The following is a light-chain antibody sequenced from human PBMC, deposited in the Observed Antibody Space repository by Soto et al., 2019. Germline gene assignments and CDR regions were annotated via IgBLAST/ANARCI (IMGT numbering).Light chain of an antibody. V-gene: IGLV2-14*03. J-gene: IGLJ1*01. CDR2: DVS. CDR3: SSYTSSSTPGV. Sequence: QSALTQPASVSGSPGQSITISCTGTSSDGGGYNYVSWYQHHPGKAPKLMIYDVSNRPSGVSNRFSGSKSGNTASLTISGLQAEDEADYYCSSYTSSSTPGVFGTGTKVTVL. CDR1: SSDGGGYNY.